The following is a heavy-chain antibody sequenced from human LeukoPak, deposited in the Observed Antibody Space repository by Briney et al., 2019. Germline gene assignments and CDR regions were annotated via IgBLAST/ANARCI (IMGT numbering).Heavy chain of an antibody. CDR1: GGSISSGSYY. Sequence: SKTLSLTCTVSGGSISSGSYYWSWIRQPAGKGLEWIGRIYTSGSTNYNPSLKSRVTISVDTSKNQFSLKLSSVTAADTAVYYCARGYSSSWYYFDYWGQGTLVTVSS. CDR2: IYTSGST. CDR3: ARGYSSSWYYFDY. V-gene: IGHV4-61*02. D-gene: IGHD6-13*01. J-gene: IGHJ4*02.